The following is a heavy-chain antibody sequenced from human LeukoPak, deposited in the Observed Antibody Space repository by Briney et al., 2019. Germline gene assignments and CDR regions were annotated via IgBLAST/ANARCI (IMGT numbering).Heavy chain of an antibody. CDR3: ARDRFSGSYPLDY. Sequence: GGSLRLSCAASGFTFSSYAVSWVRQAPGKGLEWVSYISGSGTTIYYADSVKGRFTISRDNAKNSLYLQMNSLRAEDTAVYYCARDRFSGSYPLDYWGQGTLVTVSS. CDR2: ISGSGTTI. CDR1: GFTFSSYA. J-gene: IGHJ4*02. D-gene: IGHD1-26*01. V-gene: IGHV3-48*04.